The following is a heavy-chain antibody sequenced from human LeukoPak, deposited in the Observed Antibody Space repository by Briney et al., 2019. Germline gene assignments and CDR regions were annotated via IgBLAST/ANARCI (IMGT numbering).Heavy chain of an antibody. D-gene: IGHD5-18*01. V-gene: IGHV1-2*04. CDR1: GYTFTDYY. J-gene: IGHJ4*02. Sequence: ASVKVSCKASGYTFTDYYMHWVRQAPGQGLEWMGWISPNSGGTNYAQKFQGWVAMTRDTSISTAYLELIGLRSDATAVYYCARARYNYGFDDYWGQGTLVTVSS. CDR2: ISPNSGGT. CDR3: ARARYNYGFDDY.